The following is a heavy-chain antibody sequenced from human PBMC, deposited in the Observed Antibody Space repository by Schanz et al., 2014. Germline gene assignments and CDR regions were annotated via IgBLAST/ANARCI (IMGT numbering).Heavy chain of an antibody. V-gene: IGHV3-30*02. J-gene: IGHJ4*02. CDR3: ARPIYDLWSGSFDY. CDR1: GFTFSAYG. Sequence: QVQLVESGGGVVQPGRSLRLSCAASGFTFSAYGMHWVRQAPGKGLEWVAFIRYDGSSKYYADSVRGRFTISRDDSKNTLYLQMNSLRPEDTAVYYCARPIYDLWSGSFDYWGQGTLVTVSS. D-gene: IGHD3-3*01. CDR2: IRYDGSSK.